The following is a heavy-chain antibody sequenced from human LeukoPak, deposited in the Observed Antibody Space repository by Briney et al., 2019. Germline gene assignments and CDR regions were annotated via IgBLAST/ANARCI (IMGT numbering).Heavy chain of an antibody. CDR2: IYTRGST. J-gene: IGHJ3*02. CDR1: GGSISSYY. V-gene: IGHV4-4*07. D-gene: IGHD2-21*02. CDR3: ARGRYCGADICSGGDAFDI. Sequence: SETLSLTCTVSGGSISSYYWSWIRQPAGKGLEWIGRIYTRGSTNYNPSLKSRVTMSVDTSKNQFSLKLSSVTAADTAVYYCARGRYCGADICSGGDAFDIWGQGTMVSVSS.